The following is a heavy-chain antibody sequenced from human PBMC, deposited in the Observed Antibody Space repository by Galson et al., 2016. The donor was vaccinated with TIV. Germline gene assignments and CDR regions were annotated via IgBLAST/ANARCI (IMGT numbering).Heavy chain of an antibody. CDR1: GFVFSDYA. V-gene: IGHV3-30*04. Sequence: SLRLSCAASGFVFSDYAIHWVRQAPGKGLEWVAVIPDDGTKRYHTDSVRGRFPISRANSDETVHLQMNSLRVEDSAMYYFASELFEFWGQGTLVTVSS. J-gene: IGHJ4*02. CDR2: IPDDGTKR. CDR3: ASELFEF.